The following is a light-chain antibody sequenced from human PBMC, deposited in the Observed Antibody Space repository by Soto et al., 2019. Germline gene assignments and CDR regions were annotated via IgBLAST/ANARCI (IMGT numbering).Light chain of an antibody. CDR3: MQALQTPLS. J-gene: IGKJ1*01. CDR1: QSLLHNNGYNY. Sequence: DIVMTQSPLSLPVTPGEPASISCRSSQSLLHNNGYNYLDWYLQKPGQSPQLLIYLGSNRASGVPDRFSGSGSGADFTLEISRVEAEDVGIYYCMQALQTPLSFGQGTKVEIK. V-gene: IGKV2-28*01. CDR2: LGS.